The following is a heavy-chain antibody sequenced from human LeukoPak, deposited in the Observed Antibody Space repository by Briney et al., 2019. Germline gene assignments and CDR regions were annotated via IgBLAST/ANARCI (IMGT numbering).Heavy chain of an antibody. V-gene: IGHV3-48*03. CDR2: ISSSGSTI. D-gene: IGHD3-10*02. J-gene: IGHJ5*02. CDR3: ASPGITTFGYQGP. CDR1: GFTFSSYE. Sequence: GGSLRLSCAASGFTFSSYEMNWVRQAPGKGLEWVSYISSSGSTIYYADSVKGRFTISRDNAKNSLYLQMNSLRAEDTAVYYCASPGITTFGYQGPWGQGTLVTVSS.